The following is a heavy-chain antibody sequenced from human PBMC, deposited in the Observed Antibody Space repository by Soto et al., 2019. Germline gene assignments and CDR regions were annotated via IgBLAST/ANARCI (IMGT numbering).Heavy chain of an antibody. J-gene: IGHJ3*02. CDR1: GFSLSTSGVG. CDR3: AHRDYDILTGTPNAFDI. Sequence: QITLKESGPTLVKPTQTLTLTCTFSGFSLSTSGVGVGWIRQPPGKALEWLALIYWDDDKRYSPSLKSRLTITKDTSKNQVVLTMTTMDPVDTATYYCAHRDYDILTGTPNAFDIWGQGTMVTVSS. D-gene: IGHD3-9*01. V-gene: IGHV2-5*02. CDR2: IYWDDDK.